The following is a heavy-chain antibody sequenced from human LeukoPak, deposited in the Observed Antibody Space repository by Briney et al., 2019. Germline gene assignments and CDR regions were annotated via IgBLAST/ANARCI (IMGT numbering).Heavy chain of an antibody. Sequence: GGSLRLSCVASGFTASTNYMNWVRQAPGKGLEWVSVIYSGSSTYYADSMKGRFTISRDNSKNTLYLQMNSLRAEDTAVYYCARGLAYCSGGSCRWGQGTLVTVSS. CDR2: IYSGSST. CDR1: GFTASTNY. CDR3: ARGLAYCSGGSCR. V-gene: IGHV3-53*01. J-gene: IGHJ4*02. D-gene: IGHD2-15*01.